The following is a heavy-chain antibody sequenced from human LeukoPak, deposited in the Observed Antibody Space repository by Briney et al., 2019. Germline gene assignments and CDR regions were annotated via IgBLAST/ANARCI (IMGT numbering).Heavy chain of an antibody. V-gene: IGHV1-8*01. J-gene: IGHJ6*03. D-gene: IGHD6-13*01. CDR3: ARGRYSSSWYPGFYYSYMDV. Sequence: ASVKVSCKASGYTFTSYDINWVRQATGQGLEWMGWMNPNSGNTGYAQKLQGRVTMTRNTSISTAYMEVRRLRSGGRAVYYCARGRYSSSWYPGFYYSYMDVWGKGTTXTVXS. CDR1: GYTFTSYD. CDR2: MNPNSGNT.